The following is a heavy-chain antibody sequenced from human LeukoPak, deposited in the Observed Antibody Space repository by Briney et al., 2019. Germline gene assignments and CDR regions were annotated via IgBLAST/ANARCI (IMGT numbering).Heavy chain of an antibody. CDR2: ISPSGNT. CDR3: ARRVRSADYRLDY. D-gene: IGHD4-11*01. J-gene: IGHJ4*02. CDR1: GGSFTIYS. V-gene: IGHV4-34*01. Sequence: SETLSLTCAVYGGSFTIYSWTWIRQPPGKSLEWVGEISPSGNTQYNPSLKSRVTISLDASKSQFYLKLNSVTAADTAVYYCARRVRSADYRLDYWGQGTLVTVSS.